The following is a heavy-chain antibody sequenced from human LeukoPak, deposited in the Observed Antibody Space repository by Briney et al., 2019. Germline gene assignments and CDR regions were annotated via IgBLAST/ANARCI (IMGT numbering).Heavy chain of an antibody. CDR2: INHSGST. CDR3: SSGSMVRGVIPNRLDY. CDR1: GGSFSGYY. J-gene: IGHJ4*02. Sequence: SETLSLTCAVYGGSFSGYYWSWIRQSPGKGLEWIGEINHSGSTNYNPSLKSRVTISVDTSKNQFSLKLSSVTAADTAVYYCSSGSMVRGVIPNRLDYWGQGTLVTVSS. D-gene: IGHD3-10*01. V-gene: IGHV4-34*01.